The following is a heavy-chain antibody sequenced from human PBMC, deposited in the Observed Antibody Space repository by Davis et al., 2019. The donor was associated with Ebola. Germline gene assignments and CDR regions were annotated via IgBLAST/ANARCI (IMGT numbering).Heavy chain of an antibody. CDR2: VSSSGQTT. V-gene: IGHV3-23*01. CDR3: AKGPHDYDILTGYYSPSSYYYYFDV. J-gene: IGHJ6*03. CDR1: GFNFKTYA. Sequence: GGSLRLSCIASGFNFKTYAMSWVRQSPGRGLEWVSSVSSSGQTTYYADPGKGRFTISRDNSNNTLYLQMKSLRAEDTAIYYCAKGPHDYDILTGYYSPSSYYYYFDVWGKGTTVTVSS. D-gene: IGHD3-9*01.